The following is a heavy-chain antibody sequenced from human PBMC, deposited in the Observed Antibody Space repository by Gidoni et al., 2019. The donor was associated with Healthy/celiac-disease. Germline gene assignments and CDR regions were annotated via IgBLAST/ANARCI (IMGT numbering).Heavy chain of an antibody. D-gene: IGHD3-22*01. CDR2: ISYDGSNK. V-gene: IGHV3-30*18. Sequence: QVQLVESGGGVVQPGRSLRLSCAASGFTFSSYGMHWVRQAPGKGLEWVAVISYDGSNKYYADSVKGRFTISRDNSKNTLYLQMNSLRAEDTAVYYCAKVPPTSYDSSGYQNLYFDYWGQGTLVTVSS. J-gene: IGHJ4*02. CDR3: AKVPPTSYDSSGYQNLYFDY. CDR1: GFTFSSYG.